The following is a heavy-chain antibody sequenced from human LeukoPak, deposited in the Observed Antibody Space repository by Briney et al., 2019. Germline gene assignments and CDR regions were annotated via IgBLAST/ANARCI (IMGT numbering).Heavy chain of an antibody. CDR2: IIPIFGTA. J-gene: IGHJ3*02. V-gene: IGHV1-69*06. D-gene: IGHD5-18*01. CDR1: GGTFSNYA. CDR3: ARASAWIQLWLRGDAFDI. Sequence: ASVKVSCKASGGTFSNYAISWVRQAPGQGLEWMGGIIPIFGTANYAQKYRGRVTITADKSTRTAYMELSSLRSEDTAVYYCARASAWIQLWLRGDAFDIWGQGTMVTVSS.